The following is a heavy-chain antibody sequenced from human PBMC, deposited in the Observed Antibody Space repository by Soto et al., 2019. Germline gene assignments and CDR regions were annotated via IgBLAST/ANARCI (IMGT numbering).Heavy chain of an antibody. V-gene: IGHV3-48*04. D-gene: IGHD3-10*01. J-gene: IGHJ3*02. CDR1: GFTFSSYW. CDR2: ISSSGSTI. Sequence: GGSLRLSCAASGFTFSSYWMSWVRQAPGKGLEWVSYISSSGSTIYYADSVKGRFTISRDNAKNSLYLQMNSLRAEDTAVYYCARDYGSGSYYNVGIWGQGTMVTVSS. CDR3: ARDYGSGSYYNVGI.